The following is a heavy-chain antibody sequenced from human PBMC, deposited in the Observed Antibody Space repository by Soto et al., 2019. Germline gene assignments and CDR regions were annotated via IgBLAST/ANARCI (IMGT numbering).Heavy chain of an antibody. D-gene: IGHD6-13*01. J-gene: IGHJ6*02. Sequence: SQTRALTCATFGDSVSSNNAAWNWIRQSPSRGLEWLGRTYYRSKWYNDYAVSVNSRITINPDTSRNQFSLQLNSVTPEDTAVYYCARVAAGVDYSIDVWSHGTGVTV. CDR1: GDSVSSNNAA. CDR2: TYYRSKWYN. CDR3: ARVAAGVDYSIDV. V-gene: IGHV6-1*01.